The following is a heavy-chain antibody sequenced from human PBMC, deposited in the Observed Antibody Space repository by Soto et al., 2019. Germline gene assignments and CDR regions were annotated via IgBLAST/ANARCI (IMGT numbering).Heavy chain of an antibody. CDR2: ISRDGNTK. V-gene: IGHV3-30*03. CDR1: GFTLSNNG. D-gene: IGHD3-10*01. J-gene: IGHJ4*02. CDR3: ERELASGN. Sequence: QVQLVESGGGVVQPGRSLRLSCAASGFTLSNNGMHWVRQAPGKGLEWVAVISRDGNTKFYADSVKGRFAISKDNSENTLYLQMNSLRLEDTAVYFCERELASGNWGQGTLVTVSS.